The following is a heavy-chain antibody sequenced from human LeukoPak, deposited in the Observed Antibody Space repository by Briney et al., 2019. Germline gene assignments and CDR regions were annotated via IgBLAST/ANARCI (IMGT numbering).Heavy chain of an antibody. CDR2: IYYSAST. V-gene: IGHV4-61*03. D-gene: IGHD4-23*01. J-gene: IGHJ4*02. CDR3: ARDGGGKFDY. Sequence: CIGYIYYSASTNYNPSLKSRVTISVDTSKNHFSLKLSSVTAADTAVYYCARDGGGKFDYWGQGTLVTVSS.